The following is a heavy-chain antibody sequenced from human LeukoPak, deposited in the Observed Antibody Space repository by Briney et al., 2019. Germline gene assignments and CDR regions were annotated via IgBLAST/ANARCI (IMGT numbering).Heavy chain of an antibody. J-gene: IGHJ4*02. CDR3: AKDARYDTSGLGC. Sequence: GGSLRLSCAASGFTFDDYAMHWVRQAPGKGLEWVSGISWNSGSIGYADSVKGRFTISRDNAKNSLYLQMSSLRAEDTALYYCAKDARYDTSGLGCWGQGTLVTVSS. V-gene: IGHV3-9*01. CDR2: ISWNSGSI. D-gene: IGHD3-22*01. CDR1: GFTFDDYA.